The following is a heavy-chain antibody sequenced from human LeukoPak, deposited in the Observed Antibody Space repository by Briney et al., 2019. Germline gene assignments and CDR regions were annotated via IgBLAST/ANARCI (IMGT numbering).Heavy chain of an antibody. CDR1: GFTFSSYA. Sequence: GGSLRLSCAASGFTFSSYAMNWVRQAPGKGLEWVSAISGSGGRTYYADSVKGRFTISRDNSKNTLYLQMNSLRAEDTAVYYCTKPSCGGDCYSGPGYYFDYWGQGALVTVSS. CDR3: TKPSCGGDCYSGPGYYFDY. CDR2: ISGSGGRT. D-gene: IGHD2-21*02. V-gene: IGHV3-23*01. J-gene: IGHJ4*02.